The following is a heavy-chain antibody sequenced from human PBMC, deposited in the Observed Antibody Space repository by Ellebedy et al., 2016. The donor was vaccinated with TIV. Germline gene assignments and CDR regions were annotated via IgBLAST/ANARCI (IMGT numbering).Heavy chain of an antibody. Sequence: GESLKISXAASGFTFSSYAMSWVRQAPGKGLEWVSTISGSGGSTYYADSVKGRLTISRDNAKNVLYLQMNSLRAEDTAVYYCARDPVAGDYWGQGTLVTVSS. D-gene: IGHD6-19*01. CDR2: ISGSGGST. J-gene: IGHJ4*02. CDR3: ARDPVAGDY. V-gene: IGHV3-23*01. CDR1: GFTFSSYA.